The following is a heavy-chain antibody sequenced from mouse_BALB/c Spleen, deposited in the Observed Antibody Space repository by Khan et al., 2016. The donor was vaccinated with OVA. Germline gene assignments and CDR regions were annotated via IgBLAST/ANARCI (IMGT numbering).Heavy chain of an antibody. Sequence: QIQLVQSGPELKKPGETVKISCKASGYTFTNYGMNWVKQAPGKGLKWMGWINTYTGEPTYADDFKGRFAFSLDTSASTAYLQINNLKNEDTATYFCARGRGTYAVDYWGQGTSVTVSS. CDR2: INTYTGEP. CDR3: ARGRGTYAVDY. J-gene: IGHJ4*01. CDR1: GYTFTNYG. V-gene: IGHV9-3-1*01. D-gene: IGHD2-14*01.